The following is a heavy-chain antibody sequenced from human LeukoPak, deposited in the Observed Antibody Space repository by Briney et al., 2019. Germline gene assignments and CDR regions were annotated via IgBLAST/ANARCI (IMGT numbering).Heavy chain of an antibody. V-gene: IGHV3-30*18. J-gene: IGHJ6*02. Sequence: PGTSLRLSCAASGFTVGSYGMHWVRQAPGKGLEWVAFISYDGNTKYYSGSAKGRFTISRDNSKNTLYLQMNSLRPEDTAVYYCVKDRSWGQGTTVIVSS. CDR2: ISYDGNTK. CDR1: GFTVGSYG. CDR3: VKDRS.